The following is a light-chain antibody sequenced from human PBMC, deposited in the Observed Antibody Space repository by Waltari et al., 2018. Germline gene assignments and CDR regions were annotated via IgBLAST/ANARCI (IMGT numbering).Light chain of an antibody. V-gene: IGKV1-8*01. CDR3: QQYHTYPWT. Sequence: AIRMTQSPASLSASTGDRVTISCRASQGVSTYLVWYQQKPGKAPSLLIYASSTLESGVPSKFSGSGSGTDFTLTISCLQSEDFATYYCQQYHTYPWTFGQGTKVEI. CDR2: ASS. CDR1: QGVSTY. J-gene: IGKJ1*01.